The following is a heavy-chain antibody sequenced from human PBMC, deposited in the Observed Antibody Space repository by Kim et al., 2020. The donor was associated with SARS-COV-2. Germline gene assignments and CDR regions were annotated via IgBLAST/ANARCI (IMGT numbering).Heavy chain of an antibody. CDR2: T. CDR3: ARGPSGYAVFY. J-gene: IGHJ4*02. D-gene: IGHD5-12*01. V-gene: IGHV4-34*01. Sequence: TTDTPSLTSRVTIAVDKSKNQFSLKLSSVTAADTAVYYCARGPSGYAVFYWGQGTLVTVSS.